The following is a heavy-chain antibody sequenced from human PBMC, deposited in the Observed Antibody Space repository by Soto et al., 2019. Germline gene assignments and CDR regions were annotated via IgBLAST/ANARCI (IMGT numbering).Heavy chain of an antibody. Sequence: QVQRQVSGPGLVKPSATLSLTCTVSDGSISSYYWSWIRQPPGKGLDWLGYSFYTGSTNHNPSLKSRVTISLDMPTNQFSLRLGSVTAADTATYYCAKSRDGYNLNAIDDWGQGFLVTVSS. D-gene: IGHD5-12*01. CDR2: SFYTGST. CDR3: AKSRDGYNLNAIDD. V-gene: IGHV4-59*01. CDR1: DGSISSYY. J-gene: IGHJ4*02.